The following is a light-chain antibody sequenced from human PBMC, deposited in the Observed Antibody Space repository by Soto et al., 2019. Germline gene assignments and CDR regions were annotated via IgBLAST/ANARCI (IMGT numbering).Light chain of an antibody. J-gene: IGKJ1*01. V-gene: IGKV1-39*01. CDR2: AAS. CDR1: QGVSAY. Sequence: DIRMTQSPSSLSASVGDRVTITCRASQGVSAYLLWYQQRQGRAPKLLIYAASNLLSGVPSRFSGSGSGTNFTLTISSLQPEDFATYYCLCYITYPWTFGQGTKVEIK. CDR3: LCYITYPWT.